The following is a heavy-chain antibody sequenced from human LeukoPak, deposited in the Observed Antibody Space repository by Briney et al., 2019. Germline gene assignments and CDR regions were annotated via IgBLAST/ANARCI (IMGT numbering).Heavy chain of an antibody. D-gene: IGHD3-16*01. CDR3: ARLSAVDLITFGGVGLPGYFDY. CDR2: NHTSGGT. Sequence: SETLSLTCTVSGGSISSGSYCLSWIRQPAGKGLEWIGHNHTSGGTNYNPSLKSRVTISVDTSKNQFSLKLSSVTAADTAVYYCARLSAVDLITFGGVGLPGYFDYWGQGTLVTVSS. J-gene: IGHJ4*02. CDR1: GGSISSGSYC. V-gene: IGHV4-61*09.